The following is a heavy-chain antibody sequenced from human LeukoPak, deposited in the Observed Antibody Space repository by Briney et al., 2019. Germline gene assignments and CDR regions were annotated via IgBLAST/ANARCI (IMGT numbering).Heavy chain of an antibody. J-gene: IGHJ6*03. CDR3: AKSGVFDSYYYMDV. CDR2: ISSNSRYI. D-gene: IGHD3-10*01. CDR1: LFSFSSYI. Sequence: GGALRLSRTRSLFSFSSYILYWVPPAPGKGREWVSSISSNSRYIYYADSVKDRFTISRDNDRNSLLLQMNSLRAEDTAVYYCAKSGVFDSYYYMDVCGKGTTVTVSS. V-gene: IGHV3-21*01.